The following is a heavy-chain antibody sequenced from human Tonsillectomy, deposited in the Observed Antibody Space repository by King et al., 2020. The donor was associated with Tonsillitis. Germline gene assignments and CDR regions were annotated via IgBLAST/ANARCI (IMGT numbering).Heavy chain of an antibody. CDR2: IKSKTDGGTT. CDR3: TTDRGHLWLGEQYDN. D-gene: IGHD3-10*01. J-gene: IGHJ4*02. V-gene: IGHV3-15*07. Sequence: NWVRQAPGKGLEWVGRIKSKTDGGTTDYAAPVKGRFTISRDDSKNTLYLQMNSLKTEETAVYYCTTDRGHLWLGEQYDNWGQGNLVTVPS.